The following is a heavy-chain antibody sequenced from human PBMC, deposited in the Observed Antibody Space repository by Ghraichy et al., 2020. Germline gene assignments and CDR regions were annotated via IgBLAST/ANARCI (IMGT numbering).Heavy chain of an antibody. CDR1: GYSFGSFW. CDR2: IYPADSET. V-gene: IGHV5-51*01. D-gene: IGHD1-26*01. J-gene: IGHJ3*01. CDR3: ARHFSPVGDYDAFDV. Sequence: GESLNISCKGSGYSFGSFWIGWVRQMPGKGLEWMGIIYPADSETRYSPFFEGQVTISADKSSRTAYLQWSSLKASDTAMYYCARHFSPVGDYDAFDVWGHCTLVTVA.